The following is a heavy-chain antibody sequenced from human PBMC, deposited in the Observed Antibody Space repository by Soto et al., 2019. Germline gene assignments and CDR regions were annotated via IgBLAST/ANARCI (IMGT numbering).Heavy chain of an antibody. J-gene: IGHJ4*02. CDR2: ISGSGGST. D-gene: IGHD6-13*01. V-gene: IGHV3-23*01. CDR1: VFTFSSYA. Sequence: HPGGSLRLSCASSVFTFSSYAMSWVRQSPGKGLEWVSAISGSGGSTYYADSVKGRFTISRDNSKNTLYLQMNSLRAEDTAVYYCAKAPSPYSSSWFEYWGQATLVIVS. CDR3: AKAPSPYSSSWFEY.